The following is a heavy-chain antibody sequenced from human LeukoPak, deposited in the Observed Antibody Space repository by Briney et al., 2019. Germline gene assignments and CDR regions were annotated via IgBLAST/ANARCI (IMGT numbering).Heavy chain of an antibody. J-gene: IGHJ4*02. CDR1: GFTFGNYW. D-gene: IGHD5-18*01. CDR3: ARVRYSYGYDW. CDR2: INSDGRSI. Sequence: GGSLRLSCVASGFTFGNYWMHWVRQAPGKGLVWVSRINSDGRSISYADSVTGRFTISRDNAKNTLYLQMNSLRAEDTAVYYCARVRYSYGYDWWGQGTLVTVSS. V-gene: IGHV3-74*01.